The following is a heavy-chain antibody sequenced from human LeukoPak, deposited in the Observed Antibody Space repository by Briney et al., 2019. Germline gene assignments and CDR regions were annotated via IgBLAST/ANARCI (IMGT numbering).Heavy chain of an antibody. Sequence: GESLKISCKGSGYTFTNYWIAWVRQMPGKGLEWMGIIYPDDSHTRSSPSFQAQVTISADKSISTAYLQWSSLQASDTAMYYCARRGYSGNFPDYWGQGTLVTVSS. D-gene: IGHD4-23*01. J-gene: IGHJ4*02. CDR3: ARRGYSGNFPDY. CDR1: GYTFTNYW. V-gene: IGHV5-51*01. CDR2: IYPDDSHT.